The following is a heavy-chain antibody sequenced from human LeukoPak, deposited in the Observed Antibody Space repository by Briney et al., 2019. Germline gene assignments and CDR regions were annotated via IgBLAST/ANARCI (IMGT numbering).Heavy chain of an antibody. Sequence: GGSLRLSCAASGFTFSDYYMSWIRQAPGKGLEWVSYISSSGSTIYYADSVKGRFTISRDNAKNSLYLQMNSLRAEDTALYYCAKDGGYCSSTSCFSWFDPWGQGTLVTVSS. J-gene: IGHJ5*02. V-gene: IGHV3-11*01. CDR2: ISSSGSTI. CDR3: AKDGGYCSSTSCFSWFDP. CDR1: GFTFSDYY. D-gene: IGHD2-2*01.